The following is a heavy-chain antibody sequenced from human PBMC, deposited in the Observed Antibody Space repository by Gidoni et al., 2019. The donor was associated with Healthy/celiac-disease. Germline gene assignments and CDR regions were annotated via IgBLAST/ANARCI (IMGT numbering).Heavy chain of an antibody. Sequence: EVQMLESGGGLVQPGGYLRLSCAASGCTFSSYAMSWVRQAPGKGLEWVSAISGIGGSTYNAESVKGRFTISRYNANNTLSLQMNSLRAEDTAVYYCASQGVYCSGGRCYRFVSYWGQGTLVTVSS. J-gene: IGHJ4*02. D-gene: IGHD2-15*01. CDR3: ASQGVYCSGGRCYRFVSY. V-gene: IGHV3-23*01. CDR2: ISGIGGST. CDR1: GCTFSSYA.